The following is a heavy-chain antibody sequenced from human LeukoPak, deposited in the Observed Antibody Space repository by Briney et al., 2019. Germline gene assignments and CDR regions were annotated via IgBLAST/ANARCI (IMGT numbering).Heavy chain of an antibody. D-gene: IGHD5-18*01. Sequence: GGSLRLSCAASGFTFSRYSMNWVRQAPGKGLEWVSYISGSSSTIYYADSVKGRFTVSRDNSKNTLYLQMNSLRAEDTAVYYCAGGVDTAMATFDYWGQGTLVTVSS. J-gene: IGHJ4*02. V-gene: IGHV3-48*01. CDR2: ISGSSSTI. CDR3: AGGVDTAMATFDY. CDR1: GFTFSRYS.